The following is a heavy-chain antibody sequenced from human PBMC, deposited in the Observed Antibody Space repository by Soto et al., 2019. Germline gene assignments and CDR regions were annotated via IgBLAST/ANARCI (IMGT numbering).Heavy chain of an antibody. CDR1: GGSVSSGSYY. Sequence: SETLSLTCTVSGGSVSSGSYYWSWIRQPPGKGLEWIGYIYYSGSTNYNPSLKSRVAISVDTSKNQFSLKLSSVTAADTAVYYCARTYYDYVWGSFDYWGQGTLVTVSS. V-gene: IGHV4-61*01. CDR2: IYYSGST. D-gene: IGHD3-16*01. J-gene: IGHJ4*02. CDR3: ARTYYDYVWGSFDY.